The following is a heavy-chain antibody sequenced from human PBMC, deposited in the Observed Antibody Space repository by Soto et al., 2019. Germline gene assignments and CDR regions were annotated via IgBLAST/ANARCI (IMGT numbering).Heavy chain of an antibody. CDR3: ARDRVMRGNSYYYGMDV. CDR1: GGTFSNFA. V-gene: IGHV1-69*13. Sequence: GASVKVSCKTSGGTFSNFAISWVRLAPGQGLEWMGVIIPRFVTPTYAQRLQGRVSITADESTSTAYMELSSLRSEDTAVYYCARDRVMRGNSYYYGMDVWGQGTTVTVSS. J-gene: IGHJ6*02. D-gene: IGHD2-21*01. CDR2: IIPRFVTP.